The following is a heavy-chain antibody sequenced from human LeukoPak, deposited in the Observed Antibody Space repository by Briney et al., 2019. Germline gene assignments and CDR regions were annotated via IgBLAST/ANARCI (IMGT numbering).Heavy chain of an antibody. D-gene: IGHD1-26*01. J-gene: IGHJ4*02. CDR1: GGSISSSNW. CDR3: ARGRYSGSYYLDY. Sequence: SETLSLTCTVSGGSISSSNWWSWVRQPPGKGLEWIGEIYHSGSTNYNPSLKSRVTISVDKSKNQFSLKLSSVTAADTAVYYCARGRYSGSYYLDYWGQGTLVTVSS. CDR2: IYHSGST. V-gene: IGHV4-4*02.